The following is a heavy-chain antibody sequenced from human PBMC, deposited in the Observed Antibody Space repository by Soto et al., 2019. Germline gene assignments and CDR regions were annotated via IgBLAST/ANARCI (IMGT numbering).Heavy chain of an antibody. CDR3: ARDRHYDILTGSPPFDY. Sequence: QVQLVQSGAEVKKPGASVKVSCKASGYTFTSYGISWVRQAPGQGLEWMGWISAYNGNTNYAQKLQGRVTMTTDTTTSTAYMERRSRRSDDTAVYYCARDRHYDILTGSPPFDYWGQGTLVTVSS. D-gene: IGHD3-9*01. J-gene: IGHJ4*02. CDR2: ISAYNGNT. CDR1: GYTFTSYG. V-gene: IGHV1-18*01.